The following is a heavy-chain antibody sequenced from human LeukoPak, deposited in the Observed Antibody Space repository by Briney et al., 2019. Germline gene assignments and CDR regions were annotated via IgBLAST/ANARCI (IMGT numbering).Heavy chain of an antibody. Sequence: ASVKVSCKASGGTFSSYAISWVRQAPGQGREWMGGIIPIFGTANYAQKLQGRVMITADESTSTAYMELSSLRSEDTAVYYCARVVELPYAFDIWGQGTMVTVSS. V-gene: IGHV1-69*13. CDR3: ARVVELPYAFDI. CDR1: GGTFSSYA. J-gene: IGHJ3*02. CDR2: IIPIFGTA. D-gene: IGHD1-26*01.